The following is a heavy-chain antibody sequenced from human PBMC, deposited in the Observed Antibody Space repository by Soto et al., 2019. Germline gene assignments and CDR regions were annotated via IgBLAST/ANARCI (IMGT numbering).Heavy chain of an antibody. Sequence: GGSLRLSCAASGFTFSSYAMSWVRQAPGKGLEWVSAISGSGGSTYYDDSVKGRFTISRDNSKNTLYLQMNSLRAEDKAVYYCAKGGVVVPAASSRAYYYYYYMDVWGKGTTVTVSS. J-gene: IGHJ6*03. CDR1: GFTFSSYA. CDR3: AKGGVVVPAASSRAYYYYYYMDV. V-gene: IGHV3-23*01. CDR2: ISGSGGST. D-gene: IGHD2-2*01.